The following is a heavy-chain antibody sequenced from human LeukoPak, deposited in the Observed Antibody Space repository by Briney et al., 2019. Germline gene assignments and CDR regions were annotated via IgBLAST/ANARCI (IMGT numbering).Heavy chain of an antibody. CDR3: ARGSREAVAGTIEVDY. CDR2: IYYTGGT. CDR1: GDSITSGSYY. Sequence: SQTLSLTCTVSGDSITSGSYYWAWIRQHPGKGLEWIGYIYYTGGTHYNPSLKSRLTISVDTSENHFSLKLSSVTAADTAIYFCARGSREAVAGTIEVDYWGQGTLVTVSS. D-gene: IGHD6-19*01. J-gene: IGHJ4*02. V-gene: IGHV4-31*03.